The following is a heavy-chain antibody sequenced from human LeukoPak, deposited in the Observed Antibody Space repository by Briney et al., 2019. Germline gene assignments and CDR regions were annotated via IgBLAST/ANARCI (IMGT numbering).Heavy chain of an antibody. CDR1: GYSFTGYY. V-gene: IGHV1-2*02. D-gene: IGHD3-22*01. J-gene: IGHJ3*02. Sequence: ASVKVSCKASGYSFTGYYMHWVRQAPGQGLEWMGWINPNSSATRYAQKFQGRVTMTRDTPISTGYMELSRLRSDDTAVYYCVRHSSGPIWGQGTMVIVSS. CDR3: VRHSSGPI. CDR2: INPNSSAT.